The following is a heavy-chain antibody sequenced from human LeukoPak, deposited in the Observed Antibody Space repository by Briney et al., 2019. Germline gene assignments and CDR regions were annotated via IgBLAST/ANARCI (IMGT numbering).Heavy chain of an antibody. CDR1: GYTFTSYG. CDR3: ARARAATILSPTDY. Sequence: ASVKVSCKASGYTFTSYGISWVRQAPGQGLEWKGWISAYNGNTNYAQKLQGRVTMTTDTSTSTAYMGLRSLRSDDTAVYYCARARAATILSPTDYWGQGTLVTVSS. J-gene: IGHJ4*02. V-gene: IGHV1-18*01. CDR2: ISAYNGNT. D-gene: IGHD5-12*01.